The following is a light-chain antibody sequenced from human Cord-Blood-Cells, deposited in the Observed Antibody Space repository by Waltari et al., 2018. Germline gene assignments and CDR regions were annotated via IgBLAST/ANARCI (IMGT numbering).Light chain of an antibody. V-gene: IGKV4-1*01. CDR2: WAS. CDR1: QSVLYSSNNKNY. CDR3: QQYYCPPT. J-gene: IGKJ5*01. Sequence: DIVMTQSPDSLALSLGERATINCKSSQSVLYSSNNKNYLAWYQQKPGQPPKLLIYWASTRESGVHDRFSGSASVTDFTLTISSLQAEDVAVYSCQQYYCPPTFGQRTRLEI.